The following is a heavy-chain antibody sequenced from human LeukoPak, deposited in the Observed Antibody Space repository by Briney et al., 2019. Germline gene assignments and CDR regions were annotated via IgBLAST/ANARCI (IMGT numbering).Heavy chain of an antibody. CDR1: GDSISSYY. D-gene: IGHD3-10*01. V-gene: IGHV4-59*01. J-gene: IGHJ3*02. Sequence: SETLSLTCNASGDSISSYYWSWIRQPPGKGLEWIGYIYYTGITKYNPSLKSRVTMSVDTSKNQFSLKLTSVTAADTAVYYCARYCSTSGTKAFGIWGQGTMVTVSS. CDR2: IYYTGIT. CDR3: ARYCSTSGTKAFGI.